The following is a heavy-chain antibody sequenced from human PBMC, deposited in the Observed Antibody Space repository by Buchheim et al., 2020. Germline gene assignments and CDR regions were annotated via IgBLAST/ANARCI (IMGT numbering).Heavy chain of an antibody. Sequence: QVQLQESGPGLVKPSETLSLTCTVSGGSISSYYWSWIRQPPGKGLEWIGYIYYSGSTNYNPSLKSRVTISVDTSKNQFSLKLSSVTAADTAVYYCARDSNYGLFDYWGQGTL. CDR3: ARDSNYGLFDY. CDR2: IYYSGST. J-gene: IGHJ4*02. D-gene: IGHD3-10*01. V-gene: IGHV4-59*01. CDR1: GGSISSYY.